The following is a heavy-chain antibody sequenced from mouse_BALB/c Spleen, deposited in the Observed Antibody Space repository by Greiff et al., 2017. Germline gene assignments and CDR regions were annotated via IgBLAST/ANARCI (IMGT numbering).Heavy chain of an antibody. J-gene: IGHJ4*01. CDR1: GFSLTSYG. Sequence: VKLQESGPGLVQPSQSLSITCTVSGFSLTSYGVHWVRQSPGKGLEGLGVIWSGGSTDYNAAFISRLSISKDTSKSQVFFNMNSLQANDTAIYYFTQNGSENYRYLYAMDYWGQGTSVTVSS. V-gene: IGHV2-2*02. CDR2: IWSGGST. CDR3: TQNGSENYRYLYAMDY. D-gene: IGHD2-14*01.